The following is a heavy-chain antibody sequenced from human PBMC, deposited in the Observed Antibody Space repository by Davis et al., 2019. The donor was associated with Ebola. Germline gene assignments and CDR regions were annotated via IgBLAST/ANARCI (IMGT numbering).Heavy chain of an antibody. J-gene: IGHJ5*02. CDR2: ISFRSIT. V-gene: IGHV3-23*01. CDR1: GFIFSSYA. Sequence: PGGSLRLSCAASGFIFSSYAMSWVRQAPGKGLEWVSSISFRSITYHADSVKGRFTISRDNSKNTLYLQMNSQRAEDTAVYYCAKVHPPTTVTTGWFDPWGQGTLVTVSS. D-gene: IGHD4-17*01. CDR3: AKVHPPTTVTTGWFDP.